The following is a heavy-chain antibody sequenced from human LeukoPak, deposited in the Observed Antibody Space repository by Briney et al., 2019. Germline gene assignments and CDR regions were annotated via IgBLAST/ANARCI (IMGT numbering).Heavy chain of an antibody. CDR1: GFTFSSYA. D-gene: IGHD6-13*01. CDR3: AKDREVWWQQLAALDY. V-gene: IGHV3-23*01. Sequence: GGSLRLSCAASGFTFSSYAMSWVRQAPGKGPEWVSAISGSGGSTYYADSVKGRFTISRDNSKNTLYLQMNSLRAEDTAVYYCAKDREVWWQQLAALDYWGQGTLVTVSS. J-gene: IGHJ4*02. CDR2: ISGSGGST.